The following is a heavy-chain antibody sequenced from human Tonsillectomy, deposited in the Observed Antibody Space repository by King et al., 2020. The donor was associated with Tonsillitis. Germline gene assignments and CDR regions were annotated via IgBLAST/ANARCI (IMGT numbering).Heavy chain of an antibody. CDR1: GITVSGNY. D-gene: IGHD1-14*01. Sequence: VQLVESGGGLVEPGGSLRLSCAVSGITVSGNYMNWVRQAPGKGLEWVSIIQSGGTTYYADSVKGRFTMSRDNSKNTVFLQMNSLRGEDTAVYYCARGPNRDTWGQGTLVSVSS. CDR2: IQSGGTT. CDR3: ARGPNRDT. V-gene: IGHV3-66*01. J-gene: IGHJ5*02.